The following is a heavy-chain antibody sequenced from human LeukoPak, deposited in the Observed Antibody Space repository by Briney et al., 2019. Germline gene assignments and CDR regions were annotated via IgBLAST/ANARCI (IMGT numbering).Heavy chain of an antibody. D-gene: IGHD3-9*01. V-gene: IGHV4-59*01. CDR3: ARSGARYYDILTGYYTEPFDY. Sequence: SETLSLACTVSGGSISSYYWSWIRQPPGKGLEWIGYIYYSGSTNYNPSLKSRVTISVDTSKNQFSLKLSSVTAADTAVYYCARSGARYYDILTGYYTEPFDYWGQGTLVTVSS. J-gene: IGHJ4*02. CDR2: IYYSGST. CDR1: GGSISSYY.